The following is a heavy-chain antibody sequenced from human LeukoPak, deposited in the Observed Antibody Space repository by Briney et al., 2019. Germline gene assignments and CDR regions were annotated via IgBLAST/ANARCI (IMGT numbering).Heavy chain of an antibody. CDR2: IYYSGST. J-gene: IGHJ4*02. V-gene: IGHV4-59*01. CDR3: AGVYVDMRQYYFDY. Sequence: SETLSLTCTVSGGSISSYYWSWIRQPPGKGLEWIGYIYYSGSTNYNPSLKSRVTISVDTSKNQFSLKLSSVTAADTAVYYCAGVYVDMRQYYFDYWGQGTLVTVSS. D-gene: IGHD2/OR15-2a*01. CDR1: GGSISSYY.